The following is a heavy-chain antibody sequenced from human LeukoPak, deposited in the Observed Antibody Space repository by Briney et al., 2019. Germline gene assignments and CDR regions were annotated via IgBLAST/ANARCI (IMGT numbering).Heavy chain of an antibody. J-gene: IGHJ4*02. CDR3: ARSYSGLTADY. Sequence: PGRSLRLSCAASGSTFSSYAMHWVRQAPGKGLEWVAVISYDGSNKYYADSVKGRFTISRDNSKNTLYLQMNSLRAEDTAVYYCARSYSGLTADYWGQGTLVTVSS. V-gene: IGHV3-30-3*01. CDR2: ISYDGSNK. CDR1: GSTFSSYA. D-gene: IGHD2-21*01.